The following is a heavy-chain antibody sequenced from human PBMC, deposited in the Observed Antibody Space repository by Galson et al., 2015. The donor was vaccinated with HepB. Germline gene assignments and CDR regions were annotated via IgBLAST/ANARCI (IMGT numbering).Heavy chain of an antibody. V-gene: IGHV1-69*06. CDR2: IIPIFGTA. CDR3: ARGGDYDSSGSFDY. D-gene: IGHD3-22*01. J-gene: IGHJ4*02. CDR1: GGTFSSYA. Sequence: SVKVSCKASGGTFSSYAISWVRQAPGQGLEWMGGIIPIFGTANYAQKFQGRVTITADKSTSTAYMEPSSLRSEDTAVYYCARGGDYDSSGSFDYWGQGTLVTVSS.